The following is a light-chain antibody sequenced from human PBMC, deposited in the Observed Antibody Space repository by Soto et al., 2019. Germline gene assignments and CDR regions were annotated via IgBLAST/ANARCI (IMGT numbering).Light chain of an antibody. CDR1: QTVNNNY. CDR2: GAS. CDR3: QQYGDSPLT. J-gene: IGKJ4*01. Sequence: EIVLTQSPGTLSLSPGERATLSCRASQTVNNNYVAWYQQKPGQAPRLIIYGASSGATGIPDRFRGSGSGTDFTLTINRLEPEDFALYYCQQYGDSPLTFGGGTKVDIK. V-gene: IGKV3-20*01.